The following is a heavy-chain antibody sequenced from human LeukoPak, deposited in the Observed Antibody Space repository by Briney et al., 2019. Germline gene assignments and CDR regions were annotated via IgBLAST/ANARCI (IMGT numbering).Heavy chain of an antibody. V-gene: IGHV1-69*13. CDR2: IIPIFGTA. CDR1: GGTFSSYA. D-gene: IGHD2-15*01. Sequence: SVKVSCKASGGTFSSYAISWVRQAPGQGLEWMGGIIPIFGTANYAQKFQGRVTITADESTSTAYMELSSLRSEDTAVYYCARDYDCSGGSCYPRGPQYYFDYWGQGTLVTVSS. J-gene: IGHJ4*02. CDR3: ARDYDCSGGSCYPRGPQYYFDY.